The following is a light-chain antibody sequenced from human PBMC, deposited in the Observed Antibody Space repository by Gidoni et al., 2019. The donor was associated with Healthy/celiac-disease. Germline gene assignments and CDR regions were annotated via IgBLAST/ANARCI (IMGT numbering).Light chain of an antibody. V-gene: IGKV3-11*01. J-gene: IGKJ3*01. CDR3: HQRSNWPLFT. Sequence: EFVLPQPPATLSLSPGEGATLSCRATQSVISYLAWYQQKPGQPPRRLINDASNRATGIPPRCCGSGSGTDVTLTISSLEPEDYAVYYCHQRSNWPLFTFGPGTKVEIK. CDR2: DAS. CDR1: QSVISY.